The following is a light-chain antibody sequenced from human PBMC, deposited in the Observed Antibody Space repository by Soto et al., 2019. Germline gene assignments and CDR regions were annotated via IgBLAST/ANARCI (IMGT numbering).Light chain of an antibody. CDR3: QQYGTT. CDR2: GAS. V-gene: IGKV3-20*01. CDR1: QSVSSSY. J-gene: IGKJ2*01. Sequence: EIVLTQSPGTLSLSPGERATLSCRASQSVSSSYLAWYQQKPGQAPSLLIYGASSSATGIPDRFSGSWSGKDFTLTTSRLEPEHFAVYYCQQYGTTFGQGTKLEIK.